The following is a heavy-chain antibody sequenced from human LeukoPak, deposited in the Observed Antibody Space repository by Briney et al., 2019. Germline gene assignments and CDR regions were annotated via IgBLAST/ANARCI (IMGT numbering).Heavy chain of an antibody. CDR2: ITSSSSTI. V-gene: IGHV3-48*02. J-gene: IGHJ4*02. D-gene: IGHD6-19*01. CDR1: GFTFSSYS. Sequence: GWSLRLSCAASGFTFSSYSMNWVRQAAGKGLEWVSYITSSSSTIYYTDSVKGRFTISRDNAKNSLYLQMDSLRDEDTAVYYCARDLSVAGTFDYWGQGTLVTVSS. CDR3: ARDLSVAGTFDY.